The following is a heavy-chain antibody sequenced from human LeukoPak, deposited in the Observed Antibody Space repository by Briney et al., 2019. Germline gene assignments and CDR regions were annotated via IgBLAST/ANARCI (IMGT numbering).Heavy chain of an antibody. CDR1: GGSITSYY. D-gene: IGHD2-15*01. V-gene: IGHV4-59*01. J-gene: IGHJ5*02. CDR2: IYYSGST. Sequence: SETLSLTCTVSGGSITSYYWSWIRQPPGKGLEWIGYIYYSGSTNYNPSLKSRVTISVDRSKNQFSLKLSSVTAADTAVYYCARGGDIVVVDTNWFDPWGQGTLVTVSS. CDR3: ARGGDIVVVDTNWFDP.